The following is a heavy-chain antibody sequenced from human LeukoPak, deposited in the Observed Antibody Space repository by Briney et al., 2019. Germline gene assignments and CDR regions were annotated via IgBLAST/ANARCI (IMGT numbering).Heavy chain of an antibody. CDR1: GGSISSRTYY. J-gene: IGHJ6*03. V-gene: IGHV4-39*07. CDR2: IYYSGTT. Sequence: SETLSLTCTVSGGSISSRTYYWGWIRQPPGKGMEWIGTIYYSGTTYYNPSLKSRVTISLDTSKNQFSLKLSSVTAADTAIYYCARDFSSSSTVYYYYMDVWGKGTTVTVSS. CDR3: ARDFSSSSTVYYYYMDV. D-gene: IGHD6-6*01.